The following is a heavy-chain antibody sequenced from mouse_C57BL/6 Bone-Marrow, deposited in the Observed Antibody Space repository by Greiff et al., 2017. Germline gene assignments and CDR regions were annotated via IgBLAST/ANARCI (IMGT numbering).Heavy chain of an antibody. J-gene: IGHJ2*01. V-gene: IGHV1-81*01. CDR2: IYPRSGNT. CDR3: ARLNGYGY. CDR1: GYTFTSYG. Sequence: QVQLKQSGAELARPGASVKLSCKASGYTFTSYGISWVKQRTGQGLEWIGEIYPRSGNTYYNEKFKGKATLTADKSSSTAYMEFRSLTSEDSAVYFCARLNGYGYWGQGTTLTVSS. D-gene: IGHD2-2*01.